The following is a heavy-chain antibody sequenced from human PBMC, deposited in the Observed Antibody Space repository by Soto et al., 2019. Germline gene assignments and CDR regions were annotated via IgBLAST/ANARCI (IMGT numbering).Heavy chain of an antibody. D-gene: IGHD3-16*01. Sequence: QITLKESGPTLVKPTQTLTLTCTFSGFSLSTSGVGVGWIRQPPGKALEWLALIYWDDDKRYSPALKSRLPNTQDTAKDEVVLTLTNMDPVDTATYYCAHGGSFDPWGQGTLVTVSS. CDR2: IYWDDDK. CDR1: GFSLSTSGVG. V-gene: IGHV2-5*02. J-gene: IGHJ5*02. CDR3: AHGGSFDP.